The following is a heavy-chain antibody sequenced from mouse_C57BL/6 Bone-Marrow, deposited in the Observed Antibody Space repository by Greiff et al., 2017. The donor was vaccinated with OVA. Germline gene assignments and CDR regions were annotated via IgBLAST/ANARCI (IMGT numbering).Heavy chain of an antibody. D-gene: IGHD2-4*01. J-gene: IGHJ3*01. CDR3: AGESAVYEYDGPGFAY. V-gene: IGHV5-4*01. Sequence: DVMLVESGGGLVKPGGSLKLSCAASGFTFSSYAMSWVRQTPEKRLEWVATISDGGSYTDYPDNVKGRFTISRDNAKNKLYLQMSPLKSEDTAMYYCAGESAVYEYDGPGFAYWGQGTLVTVAA. CDR2: ISDGGSYT. CDR1: GFTFSSYA.